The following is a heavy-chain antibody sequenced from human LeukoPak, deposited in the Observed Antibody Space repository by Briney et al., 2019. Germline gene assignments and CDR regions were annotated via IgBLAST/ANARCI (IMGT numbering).Heavy chain of an antibody. Sequence: SETLSLTCAVSGGSISSSNWWSWVRQPPGKGLEWVGVIYHNGSTSYNPSLKSRVTMSVDNSKNQFSQKLSSVTPADARVYYCATGMITFGGVIVKHAFDIWGQGTMVTVSS. CDR1: GGSISSSNW. V-gene: IGHV4-4*02. CDR3: ATGMITFGGVIVKHAFDI. D-gene: IGHD3-16*02. J-gene: IGHJ3*02. CDR2: IYHNGST.